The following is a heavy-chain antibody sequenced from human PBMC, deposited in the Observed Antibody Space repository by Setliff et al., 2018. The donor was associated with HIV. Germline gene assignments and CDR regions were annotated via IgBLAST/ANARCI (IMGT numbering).Heavy chain of an antibody. D-gene: IGHD3-22*01. CDR3: ARAPGTSMIVLVTHVAFDI. CDR1: GGSISNHY. J-gene: IGHJ3*02. V-gene: IGHV4-59*11. CDR2: IYYSGST. Sequence: SETLSHTCIVSGGSISNHYWSWIRQPPGKGLEWIGYIYYSGSTNYNPSLKSRVTISVDTSKNQFSLKLSSVTAADTAVYYCARAPGTSMIVLVTHVAFDIWGQGTMVTVSS.